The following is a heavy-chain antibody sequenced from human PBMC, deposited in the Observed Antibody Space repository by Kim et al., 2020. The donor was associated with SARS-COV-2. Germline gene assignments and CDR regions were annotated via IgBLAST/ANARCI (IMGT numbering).Heavy chain of an antibody. D-gene: IGHD2-2*01. V-gene: IGHV3-20*04. CDR1: GFTFDDYG. CDR3: ARVSRIRGCSIYYYYYMDV. Sequence: GGSLRLSCAASGFTFDDYGMSWVRQAPGKGLEWVSGINWNGGSTGYADSVKGRFTISRDNAKNSLYLQMNSLRAEDTALYYCARVSRIRGCSIYYYYYMDVWGKGTTVTVSS. J-gene: IGHJ6*03. CDR2: INWNGGST.